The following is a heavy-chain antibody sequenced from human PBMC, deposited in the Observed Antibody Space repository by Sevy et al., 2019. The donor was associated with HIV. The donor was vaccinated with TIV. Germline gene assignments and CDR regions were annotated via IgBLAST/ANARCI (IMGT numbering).Heavy chain of an antibody. D-gene: IGHD6-19*01. CDR1: GLSISGSYW. J-gene: IGHJ4*02. CDR3: AAVAGTDILGYYFEF. CDR2: IYHRGTT. Sequence: SETLSLTCDVSGLSISGSYWWSWVRQPPGKGLEWIGDIYHRGTTNFNPSLKGRVTISVDRSNNQFSLTMRSVTAADSAVYFCAAVAGTDILGYYFEFLGQGTLVTVSS. V-gene: IGHV4-4*02.